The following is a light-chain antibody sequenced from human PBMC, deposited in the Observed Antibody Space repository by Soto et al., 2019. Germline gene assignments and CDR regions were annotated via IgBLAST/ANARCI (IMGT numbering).Light chain of an antibody. CDR1: QSVSNY. CDR2: DVS. J-gene: IGKJ2*01. CDR3: KQRSAWPYT. Sequence: DIVLTQSPATLSLSPGERVTLSCGTSQSVSNYLAWYQQKPGQAPRLLIHDVSNRATGIPARFSGSGSGTHFTLTTSGLEPADFATYYCKQRSAWPYTFGQGTKLEI. V-gene: IGKV3-11*01.